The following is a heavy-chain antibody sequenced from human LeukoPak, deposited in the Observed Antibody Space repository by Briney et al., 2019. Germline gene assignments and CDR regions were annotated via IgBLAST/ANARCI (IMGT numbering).Heavy chain of an antibody. D-gene: IGHD2-2*01. V-gene: IGHV3-23*01. CDR3: AKDTEGVVPAAIGY. Sequence: GGSLRLSCAASGFTFSSYAMSWIRQAPGKGLEWVSAISGSGGSTYYADSVKGRFTISRDNSKNTLYLQMNSLRAEDTAVYYCAKDTEGVVPAAIGYWGQGTLVTVSS. CDR1: GFTFSSYA. J-gene: IGHJ4*02. CDR2: ISGSGGST.